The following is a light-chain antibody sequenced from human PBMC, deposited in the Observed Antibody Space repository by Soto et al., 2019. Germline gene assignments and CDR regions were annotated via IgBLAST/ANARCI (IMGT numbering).Light chain of an antibody. J-gene: IGKJ1*01. CDR2: DAS. CDR3: QQYSSSPWT. V-gene: IGKV3-20*01. CDR1: QGVSSAS. Sequence: EIVLTQSPATLSLSPGERATLSCMASQGVSSASSARYQQKPGQAPRLLIYDASSTAIGIPDRFSGSGSGTDFTLTISRLEPEDFAVYYCQQYSSSPWTFGRGTKVEIK.